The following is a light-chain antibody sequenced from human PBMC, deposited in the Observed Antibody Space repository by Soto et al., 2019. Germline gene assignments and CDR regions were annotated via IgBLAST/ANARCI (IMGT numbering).Light chain of an antibody. CDR2: AAS. Sequence: DIQMTQSPSSLSASVGDRVTITCRARQSFSSYLNWYQQKPGKAPKLLIYAASSLQSGVPSRFSGSGSGTDFTLTISSLQPEDFATYYCQQSYSTLLTFGGGTKVEIK. CDR1: QSFSSY. V-gene: IGKV1-39*01. CDR3: QQSYSTLLT. J-gene: IGKJ4*01.